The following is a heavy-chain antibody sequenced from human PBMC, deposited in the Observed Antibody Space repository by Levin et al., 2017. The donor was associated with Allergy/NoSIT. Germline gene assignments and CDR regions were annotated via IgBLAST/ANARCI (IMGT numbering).Heavy chain of an antibody. CDR3: AREAPYSSSSLDY. CDR1: GYSISSGYY. J-gene: IGHJ4*02. D-gene: IGHD6-6*01. CDR2: IYRSGTT. Sequence: TASETLSLTCAVSGYSISSGYYWVWIRQPPGKGLEWIASIYRSGTTYYNPSLKSRVTISVDTSKNQFSLRLTSVTAADTAVYYCAREAPYSSSSLDYWGQGTLVTVSS. V-gene: IGHV4-38-2*02.